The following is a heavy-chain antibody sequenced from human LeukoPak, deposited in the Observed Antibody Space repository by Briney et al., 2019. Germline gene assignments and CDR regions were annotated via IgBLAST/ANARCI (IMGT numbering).Heavy chain of an antibody. D-gene: IGHD2-2*01. J-gene: IGHJ5*02. Sequence: ASVKISCKASGYTFTGYYMHWVRQAPGQGLEWMGWINPNSGGTNYAQKFQGRVTMTRDTSISTAYMELSRLRSDDTAVYYCARSGYCSSTSCLNWFDPWGQGTLVTVSS. CDR2: INPNSGGT. V-gene: IGHV1-2*02. CDR3: ARSGYCSSTSCLNWFDP. CDR1: GYTFTGYY.